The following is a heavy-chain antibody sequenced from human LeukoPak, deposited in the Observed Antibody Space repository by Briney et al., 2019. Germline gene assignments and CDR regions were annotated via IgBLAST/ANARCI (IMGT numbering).Heavy chain of an antibody. V-gene: IGHV4-38-2*01. J-gene: IGHJ4*02. D-gene: IGHD1-1*01. CDR2: IYYRGNT. Sequence: SETLSLTCAVSDYSVGSAYYWGWIRQPPGKGMEWIGNIYYRGNTYYNPSLKGRVTISIDTSNNQFFLKLTSVTAADTAVYYCAKSFNWNTEYYFDYWGQGILVTVSS. CDR3: AKSFNWNTEYYFDY. CDR1: DYSVGSAYY.